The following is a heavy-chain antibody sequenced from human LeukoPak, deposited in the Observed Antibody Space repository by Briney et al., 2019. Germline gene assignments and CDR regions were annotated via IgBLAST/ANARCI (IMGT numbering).Heavy chain of an antibody. J-gene: IGHJ3*02. CDR1: GGSISSSGYY. D-gene: IGHD3-3*01. CDR2: ISYSGST. V-gene: IGHV4-39*07. CDR3: ARERYDFWGGYSFDAFDI. Sequence: PSETLSLTCTVSGGSISSSGYYWGCIRQPPGKGLEWIGCISYSGSTHYNPSLRSRGTISVNTSKKLFSLKLSSVTAAYTAVYYCARERYDFWGGYSFDAFDIWGQGTIVTASS.